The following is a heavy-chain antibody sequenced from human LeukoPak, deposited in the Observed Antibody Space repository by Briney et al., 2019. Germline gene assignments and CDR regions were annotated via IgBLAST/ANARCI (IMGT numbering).Heavy chain of an antibody. D-gene: IGHD6-13*01. CDR1: GFTFSSYS. J-gene: IGHJ6*02. CDR3: ARDASFRAAAGTGYYYGMDV. V-gene: IGHV3-21*01. CDR2: ISSSSSYI. Sequence: GGSLRLSCAASGFTFSSYSMNWVRQAPGKGLEWVSSISSSSSYIYYADSVKGRFTISRDNAKNSLCLQMNSLRAEDTAVYYCARDASFRAAAGTGYYYGMDVWGQGTTVTVSS.